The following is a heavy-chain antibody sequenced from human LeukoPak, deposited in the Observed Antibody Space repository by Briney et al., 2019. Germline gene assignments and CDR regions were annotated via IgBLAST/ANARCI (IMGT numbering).Heavy chain of an antibody. Sequence: ASVKVSCKASGYTFTGYYMHWVRQAPGQGLEWMGWINPNSGGTNYAQKFQGRVTMTRDTSISTAYMELSRLRSDDTAVYYCARLGMVRGVISRGNRRFPMDVWGKGTTVTISS. V-gene: IGHV1-2*02. CDR2: INPNSGGT. D-gene: IGHD3-10*01. CDR3: ARLGMVRGVISRGNRRFPMDV. CDR1: GYTFTGYY. J-gene: IGHJ6*03.